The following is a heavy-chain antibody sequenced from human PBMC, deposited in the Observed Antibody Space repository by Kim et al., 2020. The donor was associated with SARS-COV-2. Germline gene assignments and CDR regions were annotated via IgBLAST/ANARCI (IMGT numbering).Heavy chain of an antibody. V-gene: IGHV4-34*01. J-gene: IGHJ5*02. CDR2: INHSGST. CDR1: GGSFSGYY. D-gene: IGHD3-9*01. Sequence: SETLSLTCAVYGGSFSGYYWSWIRQPPGKGLEWIGEINHSGSTNYNPSLKSRVTISVDTSKNQFSLKLSSVTAADTAVYYCARFGNLLRYFDWPPGGFDPWGQGTLVTVSS. CDR3: ARFGNLLRYFDWPPGGFDP.